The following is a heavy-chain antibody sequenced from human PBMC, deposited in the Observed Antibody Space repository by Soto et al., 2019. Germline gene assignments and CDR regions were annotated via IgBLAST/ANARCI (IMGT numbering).Heavy chain of an antibody. D-gene: IGHD2-21*01. J-gene: IGHJ4*02. CDR1: GGSISSYY. V-gene: IGHV4-59*08. Sequence: PSETLSLTCTVSGGSISSYYWSWIRQPPGKGLELIGYIHYSGSTNYNPSLKSRVTISVGTSKNQFSLKLSSVTAADTAVYYCARYYGGYSDYWGQGTLVTVS. CDR3: ARYYGGYSDY. CDR2: IHYSGST.